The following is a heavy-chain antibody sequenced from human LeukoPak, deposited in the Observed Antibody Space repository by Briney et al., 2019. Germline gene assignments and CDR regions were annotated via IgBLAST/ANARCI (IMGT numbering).Heavy chain of an antibody. CDR2: ISYHGSNK. Sequence: HAGGSLRLSCAASGFTFSSYGMYWVRRAPGKGLEWVAVISYHGSNKYYADSVKGRFTISRDNSKNTLYLQMNSLRGEDTAVYYCAQGCDSWSNKIDYWGQGTLVTVSS. J-gene: IGHJ4*02. CDR3: AQGCDSWSNKIDY. V-gene: IGHV3-30*18. D-gene: IGHD3-3*01. CDR1: GFTFSSYG.